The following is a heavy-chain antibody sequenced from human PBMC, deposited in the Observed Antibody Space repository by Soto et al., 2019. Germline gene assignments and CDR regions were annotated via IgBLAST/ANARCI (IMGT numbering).Heavy chain of an antibody. CDR2: IIPILGIA. CDR3: ARDSYYDSSGYYSGY. Sequence: KVSCKASGGTFSSYTISWVRQAPGQGLEWMGRIIPILGIANYAQKFQGRVTITADKSTSTAYMELSSLRSEDTAMYYCARDSYYDSSGYYSGYWGQGTLVTVSS. V-gene: IGHV1-69*04. CDR1: GGTFSSYT. D-gene: IGHD3-22*01. J-gene: IGHJ4*02.